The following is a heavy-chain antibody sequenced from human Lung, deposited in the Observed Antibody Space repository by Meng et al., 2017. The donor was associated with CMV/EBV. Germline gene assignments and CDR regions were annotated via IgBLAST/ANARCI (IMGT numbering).Heavy chain of an antibody. D-gene: IGHD6-13*01. CDR1: GDSITSYY. Sequence: LQALGPRLVEPSDALSLTCTVSGDSITSYYWSGLRQPAGKGLEWIGRISASGNTRYNPSLKSRVTMSVDTSKNQFSLKLSSVTAADTAVYYCARDFGSSWYPNWFDPWGQGTLVTVSS. J-gene: IGHJ5*02. CDR3: ARDFGSSWYPNWFDP. V-gene: IGHV4-4*07. CDR2: ISASGNT.